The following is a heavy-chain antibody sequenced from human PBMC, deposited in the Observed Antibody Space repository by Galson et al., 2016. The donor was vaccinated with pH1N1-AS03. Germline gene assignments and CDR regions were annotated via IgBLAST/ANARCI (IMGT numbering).Heavy chain of an antibody. D-gene: IGHD2-2*01. CDR1: GYTFTGFY. Sequence: SVKVSCKASGYTFTGFYVNWVRQAPGQGLEWMGWINPNSGVTNYAQKFQAWVTMTRDTSSSTAYMELSGLKSGDTAVYYCARDPRGPCSSSTCPTAYYFGMDVWGQGTTVIVSS. V-gene: IGHV1-2*04. CDR3: ARDPRGPCSSSTCPTAYYFGMDV. J-gene: IGHJ6*02. CDR2: INPNSGVT.